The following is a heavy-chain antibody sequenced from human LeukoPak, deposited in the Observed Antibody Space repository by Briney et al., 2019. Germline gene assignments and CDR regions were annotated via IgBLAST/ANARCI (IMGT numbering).Heavy chain of an antibody. J-gene: IGHJ4*02. CDR2: IKPDGSEK. V-gene: IGHV3-7*01. CDR1: GFTFSPYW. D-gene: IGHD1-26*01. Sequence: GGSLRLSYTASGFTFSPYWMTWVRQAPGKGLEWVANIKPDGSEKYYVDSVKGRFTISRDNTKNSVYLQMNSLRAEDTAVYYCATSGSYFCFDYWGQGTLVTVSS. CDR3: ATSGSYFCFDY.